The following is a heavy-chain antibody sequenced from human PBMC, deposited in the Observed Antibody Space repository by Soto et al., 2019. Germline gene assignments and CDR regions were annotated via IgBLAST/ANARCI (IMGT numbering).Heavy chain of an antibody. CDR2: INSDGSST. V-gene: IGHV3-74*01. CDR1: GFTFSSYW. J-gene: IGHJ6*02. Sequence: GGSLRLSCAASGFTFSSYWMHWVRQAPGKGLVWVSRINSDGSSTSYADSVKGRFTISRDNAKNTLYLQMNSLRAEDTAVYYCASLITGTTLRHYYGMDVWGQGATVTVSS. D-gene: IGHD1-7*01. CDR3: ASLITGTTLRHYYGMDV.